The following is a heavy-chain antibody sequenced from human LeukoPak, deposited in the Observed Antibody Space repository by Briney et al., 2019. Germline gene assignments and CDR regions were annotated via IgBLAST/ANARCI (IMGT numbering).Heavy chain of an antibody. V-gene: IGHV3-30*18. CDR3: AKDSYSGYDYYYYYYMDV. CDR1: GFTFSSYG. CDR2: ISYDGSNK. J-gene: IGHJ6*03. Sequence: GRSLRLSCAASGFTFSSYGMHWVRQAPGKGLEWVAVISYDGSNKYYADSVKGRFTISRDNSKNTLYLQMNSLRAEDTAVYYCAKDSYSGYDYYYYYYMDVWGKGTTVTVSS. D-gene: IGHD5-12*01.